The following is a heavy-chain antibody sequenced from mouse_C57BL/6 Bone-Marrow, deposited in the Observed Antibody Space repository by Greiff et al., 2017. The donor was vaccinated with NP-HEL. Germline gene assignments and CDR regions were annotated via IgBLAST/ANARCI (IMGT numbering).Heavy chain of an antibody. CDR1: GYTFTDYY. V-gene: IGHV1-76*01. CDR3: ATQLGRPFAY. Sequence: VHLVESGAELVRPGASVKLSCKASGYTFTDYYINWVKQRPGQGLEWIARIYPGSGNTYYNEKFKGKATLTAEKSSSTAYMQLSSLTSEDSAVYFCATQLGRPFAYWGQGTLVTVSA. J-gene: IGHJ3*01. CDR2: IYPGSGNT. D-gene: IGHD4-1*02.